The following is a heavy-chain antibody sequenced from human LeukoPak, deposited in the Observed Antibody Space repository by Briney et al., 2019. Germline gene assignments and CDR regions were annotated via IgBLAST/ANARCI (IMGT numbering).Heavy chain of an antibody. CDR2: IYTSGST. J-gene: IGHJ5*02. Sequence: PSETLSLTCTVSGGSISSYYWSWIRQPAGKGLEWIGRIYTSGSTNYNPPPKSRVIMSVDTSKNQFSLKLGSVTAADTAVYYCARDVGYCSSTSCSNWFDPWGQGTLVTVSS. CDR3: ARDVGYCSSTSCSNWFDP. V-gene: IGHV4-4*07. D-gene: IGHD2-2*01. CDR1: GGSISSYY.